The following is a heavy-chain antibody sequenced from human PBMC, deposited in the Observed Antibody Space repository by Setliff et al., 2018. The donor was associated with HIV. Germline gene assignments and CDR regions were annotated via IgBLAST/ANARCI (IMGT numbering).Heavy chain of an antibody. CDR3: ARQGAVTGHSFDY. Sequence: SETLSLTCAVYGGSFGAHYWSWIRQPPGKGLEWIGEINHSGSTNYNPSLKSRVTISVDTSKNHFSLRLSHVTAADTAVYYCARQGAVTGHSFDYWGQGALVTVSS. D-gene: IGHD6-19*01. CDR2: INHSGST. J-gene: IGHJ4*02. CDR1: GGSFGAHY. V-gene: IGHV4-34*01.